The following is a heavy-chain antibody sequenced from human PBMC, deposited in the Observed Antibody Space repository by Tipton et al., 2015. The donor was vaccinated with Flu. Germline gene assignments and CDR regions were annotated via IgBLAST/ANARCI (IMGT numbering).Heavy chain of an antibody. CDR1: GFTFSRNG. D-gene: IGHD2-15*01. V-gene: IGHV3-33*01. CDR3: ARDGAWCSGGSCYSVGSLDY. Sequence: RSLRLSCAASGFTFSRNGMHWVRQAPGKGLEWVEVIWYDGSNKYYADSVKGRFTISRDNSKNTLYLQMNSLRAEDTAVYYCARDGAWCSGGSCYSVGSLDYWGQGTLVTVSS. CDR2: IWYDGSNK. J-gene: IGHJ4*02.